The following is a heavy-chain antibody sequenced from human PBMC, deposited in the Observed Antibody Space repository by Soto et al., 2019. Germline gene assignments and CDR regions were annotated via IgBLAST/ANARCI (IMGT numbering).Heavy chain of an antibody. CDR1: GYTFTGYY. J-gene: IGHJ6*02. D-gene: IGHD1-26*01. Sequence: QVQLVQSGTEVKRPGDSVKVSCKASGYTFTGYYVHWVRQAPGQGLEWMGWINPNSGDTYLAQRFQGRVTMNRDMSIGTAYMELRGLTSDDTAEYYCAKGGAIVAAGTRVYLYNAMDVWGQGTTVTVSS. V-gene: IGHV1-2*02. CDR2: INPNSGDT. CDR3: AKGGAIVAAGTRVYLYNAMDV.